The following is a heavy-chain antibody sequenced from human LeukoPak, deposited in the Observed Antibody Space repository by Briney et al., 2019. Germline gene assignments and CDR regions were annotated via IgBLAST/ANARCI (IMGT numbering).Heavy chain of an antibody. J-gene: IGHJ4*02. D-gene: IGHD3-3*01. Sequence: QAGGSLRLSCAASGFTFSSYGMHWVRQAPGKGLEWVAVISYDGSNKYYADSVKGRFTISRDNSKNTLYLQMNSLRAEDTAVYYCARDWADYDFIFDYWGQGTLVTVSS. V-gene: IGHV3-30*03. CDR2: ISYDGSNK. CDR3: ARDWADYDFIFDY. CDR1: GFTFSSYG.